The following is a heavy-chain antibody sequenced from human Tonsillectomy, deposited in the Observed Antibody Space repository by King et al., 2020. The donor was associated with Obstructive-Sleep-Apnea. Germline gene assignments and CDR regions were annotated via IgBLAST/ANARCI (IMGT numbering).Heavy chain of an antibody. D-gene: IGHD6-13*01. CDR1: GYSFTTYW. CDR2: IYPGDSDT. J-gene: IGHJ4*02. CDR3: ARLWAGFSSNLPTTFYYFAY. V-gene: IGHV5-51*01. Sequence: QLVQSGAEVKKPGESLKISCIGSGYSFTTYWIGWVRQMPGKGLEWMGIIYPGDSDTRYSPSFQGQVTISADKSISTAYLQWSSLKASDTAMYYCARLWAGFSSNLPTTFYYFAYGGQGTLVTVSS.